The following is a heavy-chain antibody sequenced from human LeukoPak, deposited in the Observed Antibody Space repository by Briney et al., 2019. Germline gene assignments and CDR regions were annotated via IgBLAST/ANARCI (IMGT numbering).Heavy chain of an antibody. Sequence: ASVEVSCKASGYTFTVYYMHWVRQAPGQGLEWMGWMNPNSGNTGYAQKFQGGVTMTRNTSISTAYMELSSLRSEDTAVYYCARGRQAGGYSYMVREGDYWGQGTLVTVSS. CDR2: MNPNSGNT. CDR3: ARGRQAGGYSYMVREGDY. CDR1: GYTFTVYY. D-gene: IGHD5-18*01. J-gene: IGHJ4*02. V-gene: IGHV1-8*02.